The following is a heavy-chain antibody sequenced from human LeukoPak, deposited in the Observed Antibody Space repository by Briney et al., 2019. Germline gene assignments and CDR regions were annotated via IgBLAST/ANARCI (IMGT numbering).Heavy chain of an antibody. Sequence: GGSLRLSCAASGFTFSSYAMSWVRRAPGKGLESVSVIYSGGSTYYADSVKGRFTISRDNSKNTLYLQMNSLRAEDTAVYYCARENVGIAVAGPFDYWGQGALVTVSS. V-gene: IGHV3-53*01. J-gene: IGHJ4*02. CDR1: GFTFSSYA. CDR2: IYSGGST. CDR3: ARENVGIAVAGPFDY. D-gene: IGHD6-19*01.